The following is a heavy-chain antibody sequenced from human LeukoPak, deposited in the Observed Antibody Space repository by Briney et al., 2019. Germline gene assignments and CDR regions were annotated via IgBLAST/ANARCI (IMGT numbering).Heavy chain of an antibody. Sequence: ASVKVSCKASGYTFTNYAMHWVRQAPGQTIEWLGWINPANGYTKYSQQFQDRVTLTSDTSVTTAYMELSSLRSEDKAVYYCAIRDGHTDHWGQGTLVTVSS. V-gene: IGHV1-3*03. J-gene: IGHJ4*02. CDR2: INPANGYT. CDR3: AIRDGHTDH. D-gene: IGHD5-24*01. CDR1: GYTFTNYA.